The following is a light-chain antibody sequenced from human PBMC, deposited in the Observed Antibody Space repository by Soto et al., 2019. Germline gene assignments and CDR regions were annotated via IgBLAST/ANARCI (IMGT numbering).Light chain of an antibody. CDR2: DVA. CDR1: NTDVGRYNY. V-gene: IGLV2-14*01. CDR3: SSYTTSSTYV. Sequence: QSVLTQPASVSGSPGQPITISCTGTNTDVGRYNYVSWYQQHPGYAPKLMIHDVANRLSGVSNRFSGSKSGITASLTISGLQAEDEADYYCSSYTTSSTYVFGTGTKVTVL. J-gene: IGLJ1*01.